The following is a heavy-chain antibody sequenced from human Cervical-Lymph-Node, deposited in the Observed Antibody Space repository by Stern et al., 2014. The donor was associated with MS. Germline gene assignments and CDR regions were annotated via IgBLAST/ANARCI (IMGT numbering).Heavy chain of an antibody. V-gene: IGHV5-51*01. J-gene: IGHJ4*02. CDR3: ARSVEMATISGFDY. Sequence: MQLVQSGAEVKKPGESLKISCKGSGYSFTSYWIGWVRQVPGKGLAWMGIIYPGDSGTRHSPSFQGQVTISANKSISTAYLQWSSLKASDTAMYYCARSVEMATISGFDYWGQGTLVTVSS. CDR1: GYSFTSYW. D-gene: IGHD5-24*01. CDR2: IYPGDSGT.